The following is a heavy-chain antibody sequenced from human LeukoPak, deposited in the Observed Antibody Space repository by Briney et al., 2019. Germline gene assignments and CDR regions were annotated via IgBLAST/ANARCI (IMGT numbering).Heavy chain of an antibody. V-gene: IGHV3-30*03. CDR1: GFTSSGYS. D-gene: IGHD6-19*01. Sequence: GGSLRLSCAASGFTSSGYSMNWVRQAPGKGLEWVAIISYDGSNKYYADSVKGRFTISRDNSKNTLYLQMNSLRPEDTAVYHCASGMYSSGKFDYWGQGTLVTVSS. J-gene: IGHJ4*02. CDR2: ISYDGSNK. CDR3: ASGMYSSGKFDY.